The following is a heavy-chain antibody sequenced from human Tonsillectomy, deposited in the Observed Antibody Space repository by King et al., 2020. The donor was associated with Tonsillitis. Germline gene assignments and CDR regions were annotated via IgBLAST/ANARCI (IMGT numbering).Heavy chain of an antibody. V-gene: IGHV3-30-3*01. D-gene: IGHD4-17*01. J-gene: IGHJ6*02. CDR1: GFTFSSYA. CDR2: ISFEGSHK. CDR3: ASRDGALDSYYYGLDV. Sequence: VQLVESGGGVVQPGRSLRLSCAASGFTFSSYAMHWVRQAPGKGLEWVADISFEGSHKYYADSVKGRFTISRDNSKNTLYLQMNSLRAEDTAVYYCASRDGALDSYYYGLDVWGQGTTVTVSS.